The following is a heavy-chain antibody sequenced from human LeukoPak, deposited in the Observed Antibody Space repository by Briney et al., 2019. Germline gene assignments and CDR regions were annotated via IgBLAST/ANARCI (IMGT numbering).Heavy chain of an antibody. D-gene: IGHD6-13*01. CDR1: GYTFTSYG. CDR3: ALLGPEDSSWYGGAFDI. Sequence: ASVKVSCKASGYTFTSYGISWVRQAPGQGLEWMGWISAYNGNTNYAQKLQGRVTMTTDTSTSTAYMELRSLRSDDTAVYYCALLGPEDSSWYGGAFDIWGQGTMVTASS. J-gene: IGHJ3*02. V-gene: IGHV1-18*01. CDR2: ISAYNGNT.